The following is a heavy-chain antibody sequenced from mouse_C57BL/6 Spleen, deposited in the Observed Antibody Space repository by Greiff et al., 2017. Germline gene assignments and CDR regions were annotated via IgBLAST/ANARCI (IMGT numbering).Heavy chain of an antibody. CDR1: GYTFTSYW. V-gene: IGHV1-5*01. CDR2: IYPGNSDT. Sequence: EVQLQQSGTVLARPGASVKMSCKTSGYTFTSYWMHWVKQRPGQGLEWIGAIYPGNSDTSYNQKFKGKAKLTAVTSASTAYMELSSLTNEDSAVYCCTRRVLLRGVFDYWGQGTTLTVSS. CDR3: TRRVLLRGVFDY. D-gene: IGHD1-1*01. J-gene: IGHJ2*01.